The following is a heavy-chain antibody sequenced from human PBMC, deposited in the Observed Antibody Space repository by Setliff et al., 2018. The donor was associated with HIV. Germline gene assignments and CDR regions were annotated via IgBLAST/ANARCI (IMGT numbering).Heavy chain of an antibody. J-gene: IGHJ4*02. Sequence: GASVKVSCKASGYTFTSYAMHWVRQAPGQRLEWMGWINAGTGNTKYSQNFQGRVTFSRDTSASTAYMELSSLRSEDTAVYYCARKVNDYGDYYFDYWGQGTLVTVSS. CDR2: INAGTGNT. D-gene: IGHD4-17*01. CDR3: ARKVNDYGDYYFDY. CDR1: GYTFTSYA. V-gene: IGHV1-3*01.